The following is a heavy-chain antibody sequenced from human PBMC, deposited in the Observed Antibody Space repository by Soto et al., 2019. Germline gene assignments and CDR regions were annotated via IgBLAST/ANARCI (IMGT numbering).Heavy chain of an antibody. D-gene: IGHD1-1*01. J-gene: IGHJ5*02. CDR3: ARGVPLHTGWFDP. Sequence: SVKVSFKAPGGTFSGYTISWVQQAPGQGLEWMGRIIPILGIANYAQKFQGRVTITADKSTSTAYMELSSLRSEDTAVYYCARGVPLHTGWFDPWGQGTLVTVSS. CDR1: GGTFSGYT. V-gene: IGHV1-69*02. CDR2: IIPILGIA.